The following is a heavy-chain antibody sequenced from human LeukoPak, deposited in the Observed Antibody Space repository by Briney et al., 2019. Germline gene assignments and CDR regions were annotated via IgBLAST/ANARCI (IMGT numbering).Heavy chain of an antibody. D-gene: IGHD5-12*01. V-gene: IGHV3-23*01. CDR2: ISGKGGST. Sequence: GGSLRLSCLASGFTFSTYDMTWVRQAAGKGLEWVSVISGKGGSTYYYADSVKGRFTISRDNSKHTLYLEMNSLRAEDTAVYYYAKGGWLDDWGQGTLVTVPS. J-gene: IGHJ1*01. CDR1: GFTFSTYD. CDR3: AKGGWLDD.